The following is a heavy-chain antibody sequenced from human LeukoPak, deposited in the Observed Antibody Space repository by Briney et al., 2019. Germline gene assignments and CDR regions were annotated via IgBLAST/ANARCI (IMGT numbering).Heavy chain of an antibody. CDR1: GGSISSGGYY. CDR3: ARRGPLTIFGVVTPDNWFDP. V-gene: IGHV4-31*03. CDR2: IYHSGST. J-gene: IGHJ5*02. Sequence: SQTLSLTCTVSGGSISSGGYYWSWIRQHPGTGLEWIGEIYHSGSTNYNPSLKSRVTISVDKSKNQFSLKLSSVTAADTAVYYCARRGPLTIFGVVTPDNWFDPWGQGTLVTVSS. D-gene: IGHD3-3*01.